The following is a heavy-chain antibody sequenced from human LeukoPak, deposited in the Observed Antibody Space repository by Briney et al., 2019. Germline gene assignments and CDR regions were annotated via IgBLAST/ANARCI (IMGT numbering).Heavy chain of an antibody. CDR2: INAGNGNT. D-gene: IGHD6-13*01. CDR3: ARDIIAAAGRPPGY. Sequence: ASVTVSCKVSGYTFTSYAMHWVRQAPGQRREWMGWINAGNGNTKYSQKLQGRVTITRDTSASTAYMELSSLRSEDTAVYYCARDIIAAAGRPPGYWGQGTLVTVSS. CDR1: GYTFTSYA. J-gene: IGHJ4*02. V-gene: IGHV1-3*01.